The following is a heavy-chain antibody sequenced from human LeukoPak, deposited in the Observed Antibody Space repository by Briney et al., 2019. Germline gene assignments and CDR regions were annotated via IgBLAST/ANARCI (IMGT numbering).Heavy chain of an antibody. CDR2: IWYDGSNK. CDR3: ARDQFTMIVADDAFVI. CDR1: GFTLSSYG. Sequence: GGSLRLSCAASGFTLSSYGMPWVRQAPGKGLEWVAVIWYDGSNKYYADSVKGRFTISRDNSKNTLYLQMNSLRAEDTAVYYCARDQFTMIVADDAFVIWGQGTMVTVSS. J-gene: IGHJ3*02. V-gene: IGHV3-33*01. D-gene: IGHD3-22*01.